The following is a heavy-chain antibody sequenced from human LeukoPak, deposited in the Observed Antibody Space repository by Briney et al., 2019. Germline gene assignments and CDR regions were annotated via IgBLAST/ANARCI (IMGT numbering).Heavy chain of an antibody. D-gene: IGHD4-23*01. Sequence: PSQTLSLTCTVSGGSISSGSDCWSWIRQPAGKGLEWIGRVYASGRSNYNSSLWGRVTISLDASQNQISLELTSVTAADTAVYYCARERRGYGGTFDYWGQGTLVTVSS. CDR3: ARERRGYGGTFDY. CDR2: VYASGRS. J-gene: IGHJ4*02. CDR1: GGSISSGSDC. V-gene: IGHV4-61*02.